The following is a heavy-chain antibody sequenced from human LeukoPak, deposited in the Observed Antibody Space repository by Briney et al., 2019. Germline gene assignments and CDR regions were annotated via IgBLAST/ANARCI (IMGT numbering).Heavy chain of an antibody. V-gene: IGHV3-15*01. J-gene: IGHJ4*02. CDR3: TTVSTSGEFAVY. CDR2: IKSKTGGETT. CDR1: GFTVSSNY. Sequence: GGSLRLSCAASGFTVSSNYMSWVRQAPGKGLEWVGRIKSKTGGETTEYAAPVKGRFTISRDDSKNTLYLEMNSLKTEDTAVYFCTTVSTSGEFAVYWGQGTLVTVSS. D-gene: IGHD3-16*01.